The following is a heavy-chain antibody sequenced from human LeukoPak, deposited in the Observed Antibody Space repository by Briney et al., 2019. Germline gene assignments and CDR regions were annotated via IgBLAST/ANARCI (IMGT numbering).Heavy chain of an antibody. CDR1: GFTFSSYW. J-gene: IGHJ4*02. CDR3: ARDALGYCSGGRCYSPFDF. CDR2: IDQVGSEK. D-gene: IGHD2-15*01. Sequence: GGSLILSCAASGFTFSSYWMTWVRQGPGKGLEWVATIDQVGSEKYYVDSVKGRFTISRDNAKNSLYLQMNSLRAEDTAVYYCARDALGYCSGGRCYSPFDFWGQGTLVTVSS. V-gene: IGHV3-7*05.